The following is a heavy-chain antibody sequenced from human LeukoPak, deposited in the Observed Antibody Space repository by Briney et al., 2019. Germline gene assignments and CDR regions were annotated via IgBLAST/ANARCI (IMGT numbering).Heavy chain of an antibody. D-gene: IGHD6-19*01. V-gene: IGHV1-46*01. CDR2: INPSGGST. CDR3: ARSVYTIIAGAEGATNWFGP. J-gene: IGHJ5*02. CDR1: GYTFTRYH. Sequence: AAVKVSCKASGYTFTRYHMHWVRQAPGQGLEWMGIINPSGGSTRYAQKVQGRVTMTRDTPTSTVYMELSSLRSEDTAVYYCARSVYTIIAGAEGATNWFGPWGQGTLVTVSS.